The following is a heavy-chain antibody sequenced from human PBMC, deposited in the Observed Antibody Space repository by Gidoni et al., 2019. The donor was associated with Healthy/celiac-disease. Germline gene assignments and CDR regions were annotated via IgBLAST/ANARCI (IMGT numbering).Heavy chain of an antibody. V-gene: IGHV3-11*01. CDR2: ISSSGSTI. CDR1: AFTFSDYS. J-gene: IGHJ4*02. Sequence: QVQLVESGGGLVKPGGSLRLSCAASAFTFSDYSMSWIRQAPGKGLEWVSYISSSGSTIYYADSVKGRFTIYRDNAKNSLYLQMNSLRAEDTAVYYCARTSHSSGWYDPRGYFDYWGQGTLVTVSS. CDR3: ARTSHSSGWYDPRGYFDY. D-gene: IGHD6-19*01.